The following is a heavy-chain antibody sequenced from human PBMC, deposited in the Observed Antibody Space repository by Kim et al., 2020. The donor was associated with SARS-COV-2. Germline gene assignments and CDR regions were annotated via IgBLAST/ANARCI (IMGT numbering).Heavy chain of an antibody. CDR3: ARDYTGWYYFDS. V-gene: IGHV4-4*07. Sequence: KYHPSLKSRVSMSVDTSKNQFSLQLSSVTAADAGVYYCARDYTGWYYFDSWGQGTLVSVSS. J-gene: IGHJ4*02. D-gene: IGHD6-19*01.